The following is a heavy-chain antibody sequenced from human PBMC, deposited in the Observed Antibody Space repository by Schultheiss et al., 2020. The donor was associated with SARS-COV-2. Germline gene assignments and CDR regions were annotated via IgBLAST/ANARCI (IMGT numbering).Heavy chain of an antibody. J-gene: IGHJ5*02. Sequence: SETLSLTCAVYGGSFSGYYWSWIRQPPGKGLEWIGEINHSGSTNYNPSLKSRVTMSADTSKNQFSLKLSSVTAADTAVYYCVRDDGGYFRTSWFDPWGQGTLVTVSS. V-gene: IGHV4-34*01. CDR2: INHSGST. CDR1: GGSFSGYY. CDR3: VRDDGGYFRTSWFDP. D-gene: IGHD3-22*01.